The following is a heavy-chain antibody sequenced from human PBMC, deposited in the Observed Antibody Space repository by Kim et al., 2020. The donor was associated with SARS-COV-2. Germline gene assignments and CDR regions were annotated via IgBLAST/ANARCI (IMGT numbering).Heavy chain of an antibody. Sequence: ANYAQKFQGRVTITANDSTSTAYMELSSLRSEDTAVYYCAREGTVDEFDIWGQGTMVTVSS. CDR2: A. CDR3: AREGTVDEFDI. D-gene: IGHD4-17*01. V-gene: IGHV1-69*01. J-gene: IGHJ3*02.